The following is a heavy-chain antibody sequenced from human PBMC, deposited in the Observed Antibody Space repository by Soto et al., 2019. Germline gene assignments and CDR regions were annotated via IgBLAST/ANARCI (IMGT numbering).Heavy chain of an antibody. Sequence: QVQLVQSGAEVKKPGSSVKVSCKASGGTFSSYAISWVRQAPGQGLEWRGGIIPIFGTANYGQKLQGRVTITADESTSTAYRERRRLRSEDTAVYYCARGPWGGDDHNWFDPWGQGTLVTVSS. CDR3: ARGPWGGDDHNWFDP. V-gene: IGHV1-69*01. CDR1: GGTFSSYA. J-gene: IGHJ5*02. CDR2: IIPIFGTA. D-gene: IGHD3-16*01.